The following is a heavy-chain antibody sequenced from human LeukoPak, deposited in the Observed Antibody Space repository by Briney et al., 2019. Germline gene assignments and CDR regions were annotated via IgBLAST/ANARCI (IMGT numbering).Heavy chain of an antibody. CDR3: AREGGFPY. CDR2: INTDGSST. D-gene: IGHD3-16*01. Sequence: GGSLRLSCAASGFTFSSYWMHWVRQAPGEGLVWVSRINTDGSSTSYADSVKGRFTISRDNAKNTLYLQMNSLRAEDTAVYYCAREGGFPYWGQGTLVTVSS. V-gene: IGHV3-74*01. J-gene: IGHJ4*02. CDR1: GFTFSSYW.